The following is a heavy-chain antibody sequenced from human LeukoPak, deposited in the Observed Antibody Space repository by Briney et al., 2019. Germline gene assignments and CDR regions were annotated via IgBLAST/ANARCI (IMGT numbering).Heavy chain of an antibody. CDR3: ARADQKGYSSSWYYYGMDV. CDR2: INPNSGGT. V-gene: IGHV1-2*04. Sequence: EASVKVSCKASGYTFTGYYMHWVRQAPGQGLEGMGWINPNSGGTNYAQKFQGWVTMSRDTSISTAYMELSRLRSDDTAVYYCARADQKGYSSSWYYYGMDVWGKGTTVTVSS. CDR1: GYTFTGYY. D-gene: IGHD6-13*01. J-gene: IGHJ6*04.